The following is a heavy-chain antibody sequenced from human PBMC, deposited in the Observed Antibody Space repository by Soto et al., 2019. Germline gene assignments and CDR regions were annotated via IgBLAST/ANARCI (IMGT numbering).Heavy chain of an antibody. CDR1: GFTFSSYE. J-gene: IGHJ5*02. Sequence: PGGSLILSCAASGFTFSSYEMNWVRQAAGKGLEWVSYISSGGSTIYFADSVNGRFTISRDNAKNSLYLHMNSLRAEDTAVYYCARDKFGSGSFPNWFDPWGQGTLVTVSS. CDR2: ISSGGSTI. CDR3: ARDKFGSGSFPNWFDP. V-gene: IGHV3-48*03. D-gene: IGHD3-10*01.